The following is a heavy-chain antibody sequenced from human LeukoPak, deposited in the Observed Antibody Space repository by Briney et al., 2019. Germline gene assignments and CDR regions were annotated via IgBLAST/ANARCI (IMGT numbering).Heavy chain of an antibody. Sequence: GGSLRLSCAASGFTFSNYAMGWVRQAPGKGLEWVSAISDIGGSTYYADSVKGHFAISRDNSKDTLYLQMNSLRAEDTAVYYCARGYYDSSGQGPFDYWGQGTLVTVSS. V-gene: IGHV3-23*01. CDR2: ISDIGGST. D-gene: IGHD3-22*01. CDR3: ARGYYDSSGQGPFDY. J-gene: IGHJ4*02. CDR1: GFTFSNYA.